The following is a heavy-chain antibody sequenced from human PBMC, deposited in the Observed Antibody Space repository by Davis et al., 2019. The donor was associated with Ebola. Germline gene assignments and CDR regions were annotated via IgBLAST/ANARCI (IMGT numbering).Heavy chain of an antibody. J-gene: IGHJ6*02. D-gene: IGHD2/OR15-2a*01. Sequence: GGSLRLSCVTSGFEFRTYGMHWVRQAPGKGLEWVAVLSYDESTTYYVDSVKGRFTISRDKAKNSLYLQVNSLRAEDTAVYHCARAPFCNSSTCPTELYYYYGMDVWGQGTTVTVSS. CDR2: LSYDESTT. CDR3: ARAPFCNSSTCPTELYYYYGMDV. V-gene: IGHV3-33*05. CDR1: GFEFRTYG.